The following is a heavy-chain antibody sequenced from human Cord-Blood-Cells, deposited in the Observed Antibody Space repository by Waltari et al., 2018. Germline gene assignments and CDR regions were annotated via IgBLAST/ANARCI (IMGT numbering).Heavy chain of an antibody. CDR3: ARDFQYYGGNYYYGMDV. D-gene: IGHD4-17*01. Sequence: QVQLVQSGAEVKKPGASVKVSCKASGYTFTGYYMHWVRPAPGQGLEWMGWSNPNSGGTNYAKKFQGRVTMTRDTSISPAYMELSRLRSDDTAVYYCARDFQYYGGNYYYGMDVWGQGTTVTVSS. V-gene: IGHV1-2*02. J-gene: IGHJ6*02. CDR1: GYTFTGYY. CDR2: SNPNSGGT.